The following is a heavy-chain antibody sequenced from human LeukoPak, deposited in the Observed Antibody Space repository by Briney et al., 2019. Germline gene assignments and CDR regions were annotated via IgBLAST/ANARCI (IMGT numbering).Heavy chain of an antibody. Sequence: PGDSLRLSCAASGFTFSSYAMHWVRQAPGKGLQWVAVKWYDGSNKYYADSVKGRFTISRDNSKNTLYLQMNSLRAEDTAVYYCAREGGSGWYFDYWGQGTLVTVCS. CDR3: AREGGSGWYFDY. J-gene: IGHJ4*02. D-gene: IGHD6-19*01. CDR1: GFTFSSYA. V-gene: IGHV3-33*01. CDR2: KWYDGSNK.